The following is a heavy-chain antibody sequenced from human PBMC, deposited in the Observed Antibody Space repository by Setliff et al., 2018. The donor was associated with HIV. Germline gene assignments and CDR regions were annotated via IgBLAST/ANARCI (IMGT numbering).Heavy chain of an antibody. CDR3: ARGNYYNMWADPFDY. Sequence: PSETLSLTCTVSGGSISSGSYYWGWIRQPPGRGLEWIGNIYYTGTTYYNSSLKSRVRISVDTSTNQFSLNVTSVTAADTAVYYCARGNYYNMWADPFDYWGQGTLVTVSS. D-gene: IGHD3-10*01. J-gene: IGHJ4*02. CDR1: GGSISSGSYY. CDR2: IYYTGTT. V-gene: IGHV4-39*07.